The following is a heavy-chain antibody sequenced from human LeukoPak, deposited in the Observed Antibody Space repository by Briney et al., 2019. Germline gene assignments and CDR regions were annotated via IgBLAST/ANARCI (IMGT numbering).Heavy chain of an antibody. V-gene: IGHV4-34*01. Sequence: SETLSLTCAVDGGSFSGYYWSWIRQPPGKGLEWIGEINHSGSTNYNPSLKSRVTISVDTSKNQFSLKLSSVTAADTAVYYCARARSIEYRSSSGFLTFDYWGQGTLVTVSS. CDR1: GGSFSGYY. J-gene: IGHJ4*02. D-gene: IGHD6-6*01. CDR2: INHSGST. CDR3: ARARSIEYRSSSGFLTFDY.